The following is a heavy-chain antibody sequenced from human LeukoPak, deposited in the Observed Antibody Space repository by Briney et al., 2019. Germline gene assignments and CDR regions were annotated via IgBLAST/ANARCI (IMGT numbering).Heavy chain of an antibody. CDR2: ISGSGGST. D-gene: IGHD3-22*01. J-gene: IGHJ4*02. CDR1: GLTFRSYA. CDR3: AKGLRTGITMIVVVLLLDY. V-gene: IGHV3-23*01. Sequence: GGSLRLSCAASGLTFRSYAMSRVRQAPGKELEWVSAISGSGGSTYYADSVKGRFTISRDNSKNTLYLQMNSLRAEDTAVYYCAKGLRTGITMIVVVLLLDYWGQGTLVTVSS.